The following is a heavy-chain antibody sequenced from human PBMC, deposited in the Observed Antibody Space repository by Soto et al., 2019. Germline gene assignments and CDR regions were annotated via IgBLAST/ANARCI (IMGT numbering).Heavy chain of an antibody. D-gene: IGHD5-18*01. CDR1: GFTFSSYG. CDR3: AKDGGYSYGSYYFDY. Sequence: GGSLRLSCAASGFTFSSYGMHWVRQAPGKGLEWVAVISYDGSNKYYADSVKGRFTISRDNSKNTLYLQMNSLRAEDTAVYYCAKDGGYSYGSYYFDYWGQGTMVTVYS. J-gene: IGHJ4*02. V-gene: IGHV3-30*18. CDR2: ISYDGSNK.